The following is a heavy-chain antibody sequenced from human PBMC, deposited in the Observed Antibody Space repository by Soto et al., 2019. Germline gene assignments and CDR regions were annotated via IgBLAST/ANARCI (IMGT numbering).Heavy chain of an antibody. Sequence: QVQLVQSGAEVRKPGSSVKVSCKVSGGTFSSYAVSWVRQAPGQGLEWMGGIIPLLRRATYAQKLQGRVTITVDESATTADIDRSGLRSEDTAMYYCARGVCDCNGGSCYGWFGPWGQGTLVTVSS. CDR1: GGTFSSYA. V-gene: IGHV1-69*01. D-gene: IGHD2-15*01. J-gene: IGHJ5*02. CDR2: IIPLLRRA. CDR3: ARGVCDCNGGSCYGWFGP.